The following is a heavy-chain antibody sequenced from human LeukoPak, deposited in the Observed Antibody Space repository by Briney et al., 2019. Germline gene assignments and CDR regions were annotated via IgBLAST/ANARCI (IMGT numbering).Heavy chain of an antibody. CDR3: ARDLSPQLERPVY. J-gene: IGHJ4*02. CDR1: GYTFTGYY. V-gene: IGHV1-2*02. D-gene: IGHD1-1*01. Sequence: GASVKVSCKASGYTFTGYYMHWVRQAPGQGLEWMGWINPNSGGTNYAQKFQGRVTMTRDTSISTAYMELSRLRSDDTAVYYCARDLSPQLERPVYWGQGTLVTVSS. CDR2: INPNSGGT.